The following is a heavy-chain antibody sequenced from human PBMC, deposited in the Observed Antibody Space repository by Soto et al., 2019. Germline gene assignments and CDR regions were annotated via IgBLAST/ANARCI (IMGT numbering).Heavy chain of an antibody. CDR1: GFTFSAYS. V-gene: IGHV3-48*01. CDR3: ATDVWHCGGGTCHEF. CDR2: IGGTSDTSSDI. D-gene: IGHD2-21*01. J-gene: IGHJ4*02. Sequence: GGSLRLSCVISGFTFSAYSMNWVRQAPGEGLGWVSYIGGTSDTSSDIYYADSVKGRFTIARDNAKNSLYLQMNNLRAEDTAVYYCATDVWHCGGGTCHEFWGQGTLVTVSS.